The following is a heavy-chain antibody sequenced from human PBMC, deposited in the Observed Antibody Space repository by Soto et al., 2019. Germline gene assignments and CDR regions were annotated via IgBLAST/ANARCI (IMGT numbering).Heavy chain of an antibody. V-gene: IGHV4-31*03. CDR3: ARDGTSGWVDS. D-gene: IGHD6-19*01. Sequence: QVQLQESGPGLVKPSHTLSLTCPFPGVAITSGGSYWTWIRQHSGKGLEWIGYIYYSRSTYYNPSLKSRVTISTDTSENQFALKLSSVTAADTAVEYCARDGTSGWVDSWGQGILVTVSS. CDR2: IYYSRST. J-gene: IGHJ4*02. CDR1: GVAITSGGSY.